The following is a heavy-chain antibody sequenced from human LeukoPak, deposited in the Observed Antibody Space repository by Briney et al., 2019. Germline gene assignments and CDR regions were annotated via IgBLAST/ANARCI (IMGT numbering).Heavy chain of an antibody. V-gene: IGHV1-2*02. D-gene: IGHD4-23*01. J-gene: IGHJ4*02. CDR1: GYTFTGYY. CDR3: ARMPTVASEKSQLDY. CDR2: INPNSGGT. Sequence: GASVKVSCKASGYTFTGYYMHWVRQAPGQGLEWMGWINPNSGGTNYAQKFQGRVTMTRDTSISTAYMELSRLRSDDTAVYYCARMPTVASEKSQLDYWGQGTLVTVSS.